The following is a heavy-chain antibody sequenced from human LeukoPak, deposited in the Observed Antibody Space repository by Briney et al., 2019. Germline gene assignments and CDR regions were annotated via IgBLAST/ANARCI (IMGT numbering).Heavy chain of an antibody. V-gene: IGHV3-23*01. CDR3: ASSDGVEMATINNY. J-gene: IGHJ4*02. CDR2: ISGSGGST. D-gene: IGHD5-24*01. CDR1: GFTFSSYA. Sequence: GGSLRLSCAASGFTFSSYAMSWVRQAPGKGLEWVSAISGSGGSTYYADSVKGRFIISRDNSKDTLYLQMNSLRAEDTAVYYCASSDGVEMATINNYWGQGTLVTVSS.